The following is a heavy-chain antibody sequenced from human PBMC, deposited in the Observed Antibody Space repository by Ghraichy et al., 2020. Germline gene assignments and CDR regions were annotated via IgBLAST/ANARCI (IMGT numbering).Heavy chain of an antibody. J-gene: IGHJ4*02. CDR1: GFTFSSYA. V-gene: IGHV3-23*01. CDR2: ISGSGGST. D-gene: IGHD6-19*01. Sequence: GESLNISCAASGFTFSSYAMSWVRQAPGKGLEWVSAISGSGGSTYYADSVKGRFTISRDNSKNTLYLQMNSLRAEDTAVYYCAKSIAVAGTSPPGSCDYWGQGTLVTVSS. CDR3: AKSIAVAGTSPPGSCDY.